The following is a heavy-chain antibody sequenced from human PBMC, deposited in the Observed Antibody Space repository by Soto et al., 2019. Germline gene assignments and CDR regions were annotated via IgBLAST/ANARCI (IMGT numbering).Heavy chain of an antibody. D-gene: IGHD5-18*01. CDR3: ARVRYSYGYYYYYGMDV. CDR2: INHSGST. J-gene: IGHJ6*02. Sequence: KTSETLSLTCAVYGGSFGGYYWSWIRQSPGKGLEWIGEINHSGSTNYNPSLKSRVTISVDTSKNQFSLKLSSVAAADTAVYYCARVRYSYGYYYYYGMDVWGQGTTVTVSS. CDR1: GGSFGGYY. V-gene: IGHV4-34*01.